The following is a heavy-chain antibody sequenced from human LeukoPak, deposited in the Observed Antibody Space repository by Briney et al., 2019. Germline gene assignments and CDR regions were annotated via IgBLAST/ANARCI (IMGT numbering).Heavy chain of an antibody. V-gene: IGHV4-34*01. CDR3: ARQVGYSYGKNWFDP. CDR2: INHSGST. J-gene: IGHJ5*02. CDR1: GGSFSGYY. Sequence: SETLSPTCAVYGGSFSGYYWSWIRQPPGKGLEWIGEINHSGSTNYNPSLKSRVTISVDTSKNQFSLKLSSVTAADTAVYYCARQVGYSYGKNWFDPWGQGTLVTVSS. D-gene: IGHD5-18*01.